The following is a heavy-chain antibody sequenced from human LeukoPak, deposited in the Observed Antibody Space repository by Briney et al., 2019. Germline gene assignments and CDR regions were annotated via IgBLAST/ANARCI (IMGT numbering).Heavy chain of an antibody. J-gene: IGHJ4*02. D-gene: IGHD1-26*01. CDR2: ISSTSNYI. Sequence: PGGSLTLSCVASGFTLRFYNMNWVRQAPGKGLECVSSISSTSNYIYYTAFKHGLSTVSKDNAKNPLYLQMSRLRGDDTAIYYCARRGAIVGENTGLDSWGQGT. V-gene: IGHV3-21*01. CDR3: ARRGAIVGENTGLDS. CDR1: GFTLRFYN.